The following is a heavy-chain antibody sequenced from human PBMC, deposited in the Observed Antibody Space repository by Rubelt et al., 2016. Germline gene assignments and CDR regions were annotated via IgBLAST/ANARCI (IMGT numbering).Heavy chain of an antibody. D-gene: IGHD3-22*01. V-gene: IGHV1-18*01. Sequence: GQGLEWMGWISAYNGNTNSAQKVQGRVTMTTDTSTSTAYMELSSLRSEDTAVYYCARDRGLKDYWGQGTLVTVSS. CDR3: ARDRGLKDY. CDR2: ISAYNGNT. J-gene: IGHJ4*02.